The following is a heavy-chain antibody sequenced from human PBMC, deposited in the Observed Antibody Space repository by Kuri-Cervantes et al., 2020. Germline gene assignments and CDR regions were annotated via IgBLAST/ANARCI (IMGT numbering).Heavy chain of an antibody. CDR1: GFTFSSYA. CDR2: ISYDGSNK. CDR3: ARGGSWIAVAGSHVDY. D-gene: IGHD6-19*01. Sequence: GESLKISCAASGFTFSSYAMHWVRQAPGKGLEWVAVISYDGSNKYYADSVKGRFTISRDNSQNTLYLQMNSLRPEDTAVYYCARGGSWIAVAGSHVDYWGQGTLVTVS. J-gene: IGHJ4*02. V-gene: IGHV3-30-3*01.